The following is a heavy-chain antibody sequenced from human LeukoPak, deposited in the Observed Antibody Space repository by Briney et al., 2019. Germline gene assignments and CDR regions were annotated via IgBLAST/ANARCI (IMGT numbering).Heavy chain of an antibody. CDR2: IYYSGST. V-gene: IGHV4-59*01. D-gene: IGHD5-24*01. Sequence: SETLSLTCSVSGGSISSYYWSWIRQPPGKGLEWIGYIYYSGSTKYNPSLKSRVTISVDTSKNQFSLKLSSLTAADTAVYYCARGWLQLGWFDPWGQGTLVTVSS. CDR1: GGSISSYY. J-gene: IGHJ5*02. CDR3: ARGWLQLGWFDP.